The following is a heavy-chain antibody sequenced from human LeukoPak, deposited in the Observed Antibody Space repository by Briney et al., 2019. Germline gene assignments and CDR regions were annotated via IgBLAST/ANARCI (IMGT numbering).Heavy chain of an antibody. V-gene: IGHV3-33*01. J-gene: IGHJ6*03. Sequence: GGSLRLSCAASGFTFSSYGMHWVRQAPGKGLEWVAVIWYDGSNKYYADSVKGRFTISRDNSKNTLYLQMNSLRAEDTAVYYCAREWNWNISWDYYYYMDVWGKGTTVTVSS. CDR1: GFTFSSYG. CDR2: IWYDGSNK. D-gene: IGHD1/OR15-1a*01. CDR3: AREWNWNISWDYYYYMDV.